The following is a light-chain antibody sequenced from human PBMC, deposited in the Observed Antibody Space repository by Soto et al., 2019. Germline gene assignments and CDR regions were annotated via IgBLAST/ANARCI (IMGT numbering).Light chain of an antibody. CDR3: QQYESYSWT. J-gene: IGKJ1*01. CDR1: QSITDS. V-gene: IGKV1-5*03. Sequence: DIQMTQSPSTLSASVGDRVTITCRASQSITDSLAWYQQKPGKAPKLLIYKAATLKRGVPSRFSGSGSGTEFTLAISSLQPDDFATYYCQQYESYSWTFGQGTKVEVK. CDR2: KAA.